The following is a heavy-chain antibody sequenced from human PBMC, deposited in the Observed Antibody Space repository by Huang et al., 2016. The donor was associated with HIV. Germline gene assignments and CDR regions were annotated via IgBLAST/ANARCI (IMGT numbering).Heavy chain of an antibody. CDR1: GFNFLTYA. J-gene: IGHJ5*02. CDR2: INGDGLT. V-gene: IGHV1-3*01. Sequence: QVQLVQSGAAVEKPGASVNLSCKASGFNFLTYALHWVRQAPGQRLEGMGWINGDGLTKYSQKFQGRVTITRDRSASTVYVDFKSLTYEDTAVYYCARDKEAGTPFFDPWGQGTLVTVSS. D-gene: IGHD6-19*01. CDR3: ARDKEAGTPFFDP.